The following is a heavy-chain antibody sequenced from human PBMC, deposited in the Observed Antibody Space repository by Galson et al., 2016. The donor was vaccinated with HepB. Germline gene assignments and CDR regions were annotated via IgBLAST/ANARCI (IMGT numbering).Heavy chain of an antibody. CDR1: GFPFSSYA. CDR3: ARQIVETSQTYYYGMDV. J-gene: IGHJ6*02. Sequence: SLRLSCAASGFPFSSYAMSWVRQAPGKGLVWVSRVDGGGSGTHYADSVKGRFTISRDNAKNTLYLQMDSLSIEDTAVYYCARQIVETSQTYYYGMDVWGQGTTVTVSS. D-gene: IGHD1-26*01. CDR2: VDGGGSGT. V-gene: IGHV3-74*01.